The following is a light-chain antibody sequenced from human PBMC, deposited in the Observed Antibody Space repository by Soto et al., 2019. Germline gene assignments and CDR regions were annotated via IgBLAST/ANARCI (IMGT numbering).Light chain of an antibody. Sequence: SYELTQPSSVSVSPGQTARITCSGDVLAKKYARWFQQKPGQAPVLVIYKDSERPSGIPERFSGPSSGTTVTLTISGAQVEDEADYYCYSAADNNRVFGGGTQLTVL. CDR1: VLAKKY. CDR2: KDS. CDR3: YSAADNNRV. J-gene: IGLJ2*01. V-gene: IGLV3-27*01.